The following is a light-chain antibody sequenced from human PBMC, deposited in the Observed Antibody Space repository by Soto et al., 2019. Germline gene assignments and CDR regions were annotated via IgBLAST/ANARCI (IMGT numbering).Light chain of an antibody. CDR3: CSYAGSSTFVV. V-gene: IGLV2-23*03. CDR1: SSDVGSYNL. CDR2: EGS. J-gene: IGLJ2*01. Sequence: QSALTQPASVSGSPGQSIIISCTGTSSDVGSYNLVSWYQQHPGKAPKLRIYEGSKRPSGVSNRFSGSKSGNTASLTISGLQADDEADYYCCSYAGSSTFVVFGGGTKLTVL.